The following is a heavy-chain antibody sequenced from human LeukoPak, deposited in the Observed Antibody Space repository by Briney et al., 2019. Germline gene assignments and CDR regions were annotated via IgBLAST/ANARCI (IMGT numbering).Heavy chain of an antibody. CDR1: GYTFTGYY. CDR3: ASPTTYDFWSGYYMFDY. Sequence: GASVKVSCKASGYTFTGYYMHWVRQAPGQGLEWMGRINPNSGGTNYAQKFQGRVTMTRDTSTSTAYMELSRLRSDDTAVYYCASPTTYDFWSGYYMFDYWGQGTLVTVSS. V-gene: IGHV1-2*06. J-gene: IGHJ4*02. CDR2: INPNSGGT. D-gene: IGHD3-3*01.